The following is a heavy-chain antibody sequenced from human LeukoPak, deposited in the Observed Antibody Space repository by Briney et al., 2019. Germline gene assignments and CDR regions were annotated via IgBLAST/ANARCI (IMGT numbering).Heavy chain of an antibody. CDR1: GGSFSGYY. Sequence: PSETLSLTCAVYGGSFSGYYWSWIRQPPGKGLEWIGEINHGGSTNYNPSLKSRVTISVDTSKNQFSLKLSSVTAADTAVYYCARMGYYDSSGIDYWGQGTLVTVSS. J-gene: IGHJ4*02. CDR3: ARMGYYDSSGIDY. V-gene: IGHV4-34*01. D-gene: IGHD3-22*01. CDR2: INHGGST.